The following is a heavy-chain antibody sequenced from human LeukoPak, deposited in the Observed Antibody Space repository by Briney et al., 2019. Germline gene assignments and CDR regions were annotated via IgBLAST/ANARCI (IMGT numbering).Heavy chain of an antibody. J-gene: IGHJ4*02. D-gene: IGHD5-24*01. Sequence: SETLSLTCAVYGGSFSGYYWSWIRQPPGKGLEWIGEINYSGSTDYNPSLKSRISVSVDTSKNQFSLKLSSVTAADTAVYYCARGPRWLGSETDYWGQGTLVTVSS. CDR3: ARGPRWLGSETDY. CDR1: GGSFSGYY. CDR2: INYSGST. V-gene: IGHV4-34*01.